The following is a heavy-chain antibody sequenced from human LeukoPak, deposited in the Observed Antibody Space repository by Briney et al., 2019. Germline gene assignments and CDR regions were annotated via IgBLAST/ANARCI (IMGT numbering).Heavy chain of an antibody. V-gene: IGHV4-61*08. CDR2: IYYSGST. CDR1: GGSISSGGYY. CDR3: AGGDSNSGTIFDY. Sequence: SETLSLTCTVSGGSISSGGYYWSWIRQHPGKGLEWIGYIYYSGSTNYNPSLKSRVTISVDTSKNQFSLKLSSVTAADTAVYYCAGGDSNSGTIFDYWGQGTLVTVSS. D-gene: IGHD4-11*01. J-gene: IGHJ4*02.